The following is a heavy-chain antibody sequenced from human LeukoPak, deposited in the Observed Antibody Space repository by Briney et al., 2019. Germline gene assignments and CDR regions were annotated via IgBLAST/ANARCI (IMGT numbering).Heavy chain of an antibody. Sequence: GGSLRLSCAASGFTFSTYALHWVRQAPGKGLEWVAVISYDGSNKYYADSVKGRFTISRDNSKNTLYLQMNSLRAEDTAVYYCARASKILGYCSSTSCPFDYWGQGTLVTVSS. CDR3: ARASKILGYCSSTSCPFDY. V-gene: IGHV3-30-3*01. J-gene: IGHJ4*02. CDR1: GFTFSTYA. D-gene: IGHD2-2*01. CDR2: ISYDGSNK.